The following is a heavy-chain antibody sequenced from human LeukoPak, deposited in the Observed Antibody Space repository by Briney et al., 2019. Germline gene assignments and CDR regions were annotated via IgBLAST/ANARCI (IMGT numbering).Heavy chain of an antibody. D-gene: IGHD3-22*01. CDR2: IIPIFGTA. V-gene: IGHV1-69*13. CDR3: ARGAPYDSSGSRSRAFDY. J-gene: IGHJ4*02. CDR1: GGTFISYA. Sequence: ASVKVSCKASGGTFISYAISWVRQAPGQGLEWMGGIIPIFGTANYAQKFQGRVTITADESTSTAYMELSSLRSEDTAVYYCARGAPYDSSGSRSRAFDYWGQGTLVTVSS.